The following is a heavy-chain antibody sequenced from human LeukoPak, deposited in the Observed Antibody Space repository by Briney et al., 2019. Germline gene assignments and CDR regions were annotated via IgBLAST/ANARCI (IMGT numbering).Heavy chain of an antibody. CDR1: GYSISSGYY. V-gene: IGHV4-38-2*01. J-gene: IGHJ4*02. CDR2: IYHSGST. CDR3: AHRGSYYGLDFDY. Sequence: SETLSLTCAVSGYSISSGYYWGWIRQPPGKGLESIGSIYHSGSTYYNPSLKSRVTISVDTSKNQFSLKLSSVTAADTAVYYCAHRGSYYGLDFDYWGQGALVTVSS. D-gene: IGHD1-26*01.